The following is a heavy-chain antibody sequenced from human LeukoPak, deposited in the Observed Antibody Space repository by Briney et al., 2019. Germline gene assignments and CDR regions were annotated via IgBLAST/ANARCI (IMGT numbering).Heavy chain of an antibody. D-gene: IGHD2-2*01. CDR3: ARDYCSSTSCLFDY. Sequence: HWAPVKVSCKASGYTFTGYHMHWVRQAPGQGLEWMGRINPNSGDTNYAQKLQGRVAMTRDTSISTAFMELTRLRSDDTAVYYCARDYCSSTSCLFDYWGQGTLVTVSS. J-gene: IGHJ4*02. CDR1: GYTFTGYH. CDR2: INPNSGDT. V-gene: IGHV1-2*06.